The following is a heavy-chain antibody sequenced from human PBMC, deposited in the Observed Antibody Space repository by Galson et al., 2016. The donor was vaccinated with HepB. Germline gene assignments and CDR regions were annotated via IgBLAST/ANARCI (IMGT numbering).Heavy chain of an antibody. D-gene: IGHD3-16*01. CDR2: ITGTGGSS. CDR1: GFTFRSYA. Sequence: SLRLSCAGSGFTFRSYAMNWVRQAPGMGLEWVSTITGTGGSSYYADSVKGRFTISRDNSKNTVYVEMNSLRPEDTAVYYCVRDPNPVWGSPLGRFDPWGQGTLVTVSS. V-gene: IGHV3-23*01. CDR3: VRDPNPVWGSPLGRFDP. J-gene: IGHJ5*02.